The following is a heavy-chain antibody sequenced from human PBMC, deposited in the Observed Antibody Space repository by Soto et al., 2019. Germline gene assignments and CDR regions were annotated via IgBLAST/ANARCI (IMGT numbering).Heavy chain of an antibody. J-gene: IGHJ5*02. CDR1: DGSVNGYY. V-gene: IGHV4-34*01. CDR3: ATRITVFGLLIPPFDP. Sequence: SATLSHTSAVYDGSVNGYYWNWIRQPPGKGLEWIGEINHTVGTHYNPSLKSRVTMSVDTSKNQFSLRLSSVTAADTAIYYCATRITVFGLLIPPFDPWGQGTQVTVSS. CDR2: INHTVGT. D-gene: IGHD3-3*01.